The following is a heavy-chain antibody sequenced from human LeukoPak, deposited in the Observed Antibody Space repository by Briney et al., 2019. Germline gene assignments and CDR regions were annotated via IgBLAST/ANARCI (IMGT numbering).Heavy chain of an antibody. CDR1: GGSITSYY. CDR2: VYYSGRT. D-gene: IGHD3-10*01. Sequence: PSETLSLTCTVSGGSITSYYWSWIRQPPGKGLEWIGYVYYSGRTNYNPSLKSRVTISVDTSKNQFSLKLSSVTAADTAVYYCARARLHREVWFGEFNWFDPWGQGTLVTVSS. J-gene: IGHJ5*02. CDR3: ARARLHREVWFGEFNWFDP. V-gene: IGHV4-59*08.